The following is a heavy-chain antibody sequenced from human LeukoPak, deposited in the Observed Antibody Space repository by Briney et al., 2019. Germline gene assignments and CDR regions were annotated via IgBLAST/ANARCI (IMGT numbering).Heavy chain of an antibody. CDR1: GYTFTSYG. CDR3: ARDRPGGDTASPRLDP. CDR2: ISVYNGNT. D-gene: IGHD5-18*01. V-gene: IGHV1-18*01. J-gene: IGHJ5*02. Sequence: ASVKVSCKGSGYTFTSYGISWVRQAPGQGLEWMGWISVYNGNTNYAQKLQGRVTMTTDTSTSTAYMELRSLRSDDTAVYYCARDRPGGDTASPRLDPWGQGTLVTVSS.